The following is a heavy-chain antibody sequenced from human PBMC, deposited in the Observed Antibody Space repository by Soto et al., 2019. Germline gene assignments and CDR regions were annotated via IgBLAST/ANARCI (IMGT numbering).Heavy chain of an antibody. CDR1: GGSISSGGYY. CDR3: ARDFVYNDYYYGMDV. D-gene: IGHD1-20*01. V-gene: IGHV4-31*03. Sequence: QVQLQESGPGLVKPSQTLSLTCTVSGGSISSGGYYWSWIRQHPGKGLEWIGYIYYSGSTYYNPSLKSRVTLSVDTSKNQFSLKLSSVTAADTAVYYCARDFVYNDYYYGMDVWGQGTTVTVSS. J-gene: IGHJ6*02. CDR2: IYYSGST.